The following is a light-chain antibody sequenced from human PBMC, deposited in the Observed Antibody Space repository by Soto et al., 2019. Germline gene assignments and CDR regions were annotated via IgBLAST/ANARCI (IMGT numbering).Light chain of an antibody. J-gene: IGKJ1*01. CDR1: QSVSSSY. V-gene: IGKV3-20*01. CDR2: GAS. Sequence: EIVLTQSPGTLSLSPGERATLSCRASQSVSSSYLAWYQQKPGQAPRLLIYGASSRATGIPDRFSGSGSGTDFTLTISRLEPEDFAVYDCQQYFSSLTWTFGQGTKVEIK. CDR3: QQYFSSLTWT.